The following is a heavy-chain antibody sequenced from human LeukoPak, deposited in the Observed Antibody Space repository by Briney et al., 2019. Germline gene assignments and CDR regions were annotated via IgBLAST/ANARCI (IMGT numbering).Heavy chain of an antibody. CDR1: GFTFSSYS. J-gene: IGHJ5*02. Sequence: PGRSLRLSCAASGFTFSSYSMNWVRQAPGKGLEWVSSISSSSTCIFYADSVRGRFTISRDNAKNSLYLQMNSLRAEDTAVYYCARDLGQYYDTSDNWFDPWGQGTLVTVSS. CDR2: ISSSSTCI. D-gene: IGHD3-22*01. V-gene: IGHV3-21*01. CDR3: ARDLGQYYDTSDNWFDP.